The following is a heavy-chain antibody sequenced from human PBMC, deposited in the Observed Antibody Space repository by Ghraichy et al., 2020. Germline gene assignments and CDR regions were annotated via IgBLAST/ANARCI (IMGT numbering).Heavy chain of an antibody. J-gene: IGHJ4*02. V-gene: IGHV3-23*01. CDR2: ISGSGGST. D-gene: IGHD3-3*01. Sequence: CAASGFTGRSYAMSWVRQAPGKGLEWVSAISGSGGSTYYADSVKGRFTISRDNSKNTLYLQMNSLRAEDTAVYYCAKDEYYDFWSGFDSGYWGQGTLVTVSS. CDR1: GFTGRSYA. CDR3: AKDEYYDFWSGFDSGY.